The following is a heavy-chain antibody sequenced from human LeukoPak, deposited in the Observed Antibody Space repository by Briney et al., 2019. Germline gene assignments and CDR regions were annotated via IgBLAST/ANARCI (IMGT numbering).Heavy chain of an antibody. CDR3: ARGPTVTFNYHYGMDV. D-gene: IGHD4-17*01. V-gene: IGHV3-72*01. J-gene: IGHJ6*02. CDR2: TRTKAKDYTT. Sequence: GGSLRLSCATSGFTFSDHYMDWVRQAPGKGLEWVARTRTKAKDYTTEYAPSVKGRFTVSRDESMHSLYLQMNSLKTEDTAVYYCARGPTVTFNYHYGMDVWGQGTTVTVSS. CDR1: GFTFSDHY.